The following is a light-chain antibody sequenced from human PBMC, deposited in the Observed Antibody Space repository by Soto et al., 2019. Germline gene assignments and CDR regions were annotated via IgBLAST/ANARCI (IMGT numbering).Light chain of an antibody. J-gene: IGKJ4*01. CDR2: DAS. CDR3: QQRSNWST. V-gene: IGKV3-11*01. Sequence: EIVLTQSPATLSLSPGERATLSCRASQSVSSYLAWYQQKPVQAPRLLIYDASNMATGIPARFSGSGSGTDFTLTISSLEPEDFAVYYCQQRSNWSTFGGGTKVEIK. CDR1: QSVSSY.